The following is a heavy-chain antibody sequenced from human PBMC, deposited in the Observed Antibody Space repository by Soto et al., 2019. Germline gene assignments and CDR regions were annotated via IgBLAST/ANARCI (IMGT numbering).Heavy chain of an antibody. CDR3: ARARGYRSGSFRS. J-gene: IGHJ5*02. CDR1: GGSISGYY. Sequence: KPSETLSLTCIVSGGSISGYYWSWIRQPAGKELEWIGRIYSDGTTNYNPSLKGRGTMSVDTSKKQISLRLTSVTAADTAMYYCARARGYRSGSFRSWGQGVLATVYS. D-gene: IGHD5-18*01. V-gene: IGHV4-4*07. CDR2: IYSDGTT.